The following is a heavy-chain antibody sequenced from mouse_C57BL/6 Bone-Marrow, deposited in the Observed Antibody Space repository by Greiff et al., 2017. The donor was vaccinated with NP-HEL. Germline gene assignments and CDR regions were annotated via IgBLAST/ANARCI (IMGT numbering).Heavy chain of an antibody. Sequence: EVQLQESGAELVKPGASVKLSCTASGFNIKDYYMHWVKQRTEQGLEWIGRIDPEDGETKYAAKVQGQATISADTSSNTAYLQLSSLTSEDTAVYYCALYDYVSKDRGWGQAPLVTVSA. CDR2: IDPEDGET. CDR1: GFNIKDYY. J-gene: IGHJ3*01. D-gene: IGHD1-1*01. CDR3: ALYDYVSKDRG. V-gene: IGHV14-2*01.